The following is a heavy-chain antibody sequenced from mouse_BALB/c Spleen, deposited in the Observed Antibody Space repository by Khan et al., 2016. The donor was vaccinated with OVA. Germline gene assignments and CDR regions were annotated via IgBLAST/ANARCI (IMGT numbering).Heavy chain of an antibody. CDR3: ARWAARYFEY. CDR1: GYTFTNYW. D-gene: IGHD3-3*01. J-gene: IGHJ1*01. V-gene: IGHV1-63*02. Sequence: QVQLQQSGGELVRPGTSVKISCTASGYTFTNYWLGWINQRPGHVLEWIGDIYPGGDYTNYNDKFKGTVTLSVDTSSSTSNMQLSSLTSADSAVYFCARWAARYFEYWGEGTTVTVSS. CDR2: IYPGGDYT.